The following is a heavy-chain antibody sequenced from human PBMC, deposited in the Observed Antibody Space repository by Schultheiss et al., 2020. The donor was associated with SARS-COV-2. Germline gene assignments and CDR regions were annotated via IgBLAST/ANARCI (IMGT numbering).Heavy chain of an antibody. CDR1: GYSFTSYW. D-gene: IGHD1-26*01. CDR3: ARGLEGASYYYGMDV. Sequence: GGSLRLSCKGSGYSFTSYWIGWVRQMPGKGLEWMGIIYPGDSDTRYSPSFQGQVTISADKSISTADLQWSSLKASDTAMFYCARGLEGASYYYGMDVWGQGTTVTVSS. J-gene: IGHJ6*02. V-gene: IGHV5-51*01. CDR2: IYPGDSDT.